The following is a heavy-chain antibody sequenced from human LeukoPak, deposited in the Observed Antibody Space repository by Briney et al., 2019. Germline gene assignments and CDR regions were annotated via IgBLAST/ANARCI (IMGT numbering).Heavy chain of an antibody. D-gene: IGHD3-22*01. Sequence: SETLSLTCAVYGGSFSGYYWSWIRQPPGKGLEWIGEINHSGSTNYNPSLKSRVTISEDTSKNQFSLKLSSVTAADTAVYYCARAREYTYYYDSSGYPRHTKHDAFDIWGQGTMVTVSS. CDR3: ARAREYTYYYDSSGYPRHTKHDAFDI. V-gene: IGHV4-34*01. CDR2: INHSGST. CDR1: GGSFSGYY. J-gene: IGHJ3*02.